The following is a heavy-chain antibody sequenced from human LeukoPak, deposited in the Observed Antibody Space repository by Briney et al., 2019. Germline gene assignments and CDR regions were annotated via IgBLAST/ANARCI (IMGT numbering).Heavy chain of an antibody. D-gene: IGHD2-15*01. V-gene: IGHV4-38-2*02. J-gene: IGHJ4*02. Sequence: SETLSLTCTVSGYSISSGYYWGWIRQPPGQGVEWIGSIYHSGSTYYNPSLKSRVTISVDTSKNQFSLKLSSVTAADTAVYYCARARRYCSGGSCYLIDYWGQGTLVTVSS. CDR1: GYSISSGYY. CDR2: IYHSGST. CDR3: ARARRYCSGGSCYLIDY.